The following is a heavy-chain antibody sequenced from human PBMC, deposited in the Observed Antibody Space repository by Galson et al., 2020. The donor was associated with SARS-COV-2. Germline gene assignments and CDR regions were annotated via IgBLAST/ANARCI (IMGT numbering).Heavy chain of an antibody. V-gene: IGHV1-2*02. Sequence: ASVKVSCKASGYSFTDYYMHWVRQAPGEGLEWMGWVNPNTGDMNYKEKFQGRVSMTRDTSISTAYMEQSRLTSDDTAVYYCARDRMSAPDDFDYWGQGALGTVS. CDR3: ARDRMSAPDDFDY. D-gene: IGHD6-13*01. J-gene: IGHJ4*02. CDR2: VNPNTGDM. CDR1: GYSFTDYY.